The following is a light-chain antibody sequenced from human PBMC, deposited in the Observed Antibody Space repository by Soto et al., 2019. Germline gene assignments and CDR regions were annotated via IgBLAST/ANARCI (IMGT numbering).Light chain of an antibody. CDR1: SSDIGYYNS. J-gene: IGLJ2*01. CDR3: SAYTTTKIRV. V-gene: IGLV2-14*03. CDR2: DVS. Sequence: QAVVTQPASVSASPGQSITISCTGTSSDIGYYNSVSWYQQHPGKAPQLMIYDVSYRPSGISSRFSGSKSGNTASLSISGVQAEDEADYYCSAYTTTKIRVFGGGTQLTVL.